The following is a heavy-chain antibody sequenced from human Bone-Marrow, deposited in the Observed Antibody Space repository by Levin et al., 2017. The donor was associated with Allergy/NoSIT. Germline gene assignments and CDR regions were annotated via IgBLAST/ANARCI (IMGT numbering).Heavy chain of an antibody. CDR2: FDPGDGET. Sequence: ASVKVSCKVSGYSLAALSMHWVRQAPGKGLEWMGGFDPGDGETISAQRFRGRVTMTEDTSTDTAYMELSSLRSDDTAVYYCAKENCSRAICFSYGLDVWGQGTTVIVSS. CDR3: AKENCSRAICFSYGLDV. V-gene: IGHV1-24*01. D-gene: IGHD2-15*01. J-gene: IGHJ6*02. CDR1: GYSLAALS.